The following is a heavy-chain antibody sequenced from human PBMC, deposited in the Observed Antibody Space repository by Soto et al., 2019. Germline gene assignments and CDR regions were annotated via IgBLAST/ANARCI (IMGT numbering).Heavy chain of an antibody. CDR2: ISAHNGNT. V-gene: IGHV1-18*01. CDR1: GYTITNYG. D-gene: IGHD1-1*01. Sequence: QVHLVQSGAEVKKHGASVKVSCKASGYTITNYGSTWVRQAPGQGLEWMGWISAHNGNTDYAQKLQGRVIVTRDTSTSTAYMELRSLISDDTAVYYCARGRYGDYWGQGALVTVSS. J-gene: IGHJ4*02. CDR3: ARGRYGDY.